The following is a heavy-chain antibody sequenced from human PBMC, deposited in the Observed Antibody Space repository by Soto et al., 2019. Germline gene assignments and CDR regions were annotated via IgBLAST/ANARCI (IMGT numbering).Heavy chain of an antibody. Sequence: SETLSLTCTVSGGSISSGDYYWSWIRQPPGKGLEWIGYIYYSGSTYYNPSLKSRVTISVDTSKNQFSLKLSSVTAADTAVYYCARVRNPQGPDGWFDPWGQGTLVTVSS. J-gene: IGHJ5*02. D-gene: IGHD1-1*01. CDR3: ARVRNPQGPDGWFDP. CDR1: GGSISSGDYY. CDR2: IYYSGST. V-gene: IGHV4-30-4*01.